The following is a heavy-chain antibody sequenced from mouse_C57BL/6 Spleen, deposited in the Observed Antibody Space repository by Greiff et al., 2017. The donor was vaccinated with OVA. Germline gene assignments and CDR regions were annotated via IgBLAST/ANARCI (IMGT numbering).Heavy chain of an antibody. Sequence: EVKVVESGGDLVKPGGSLKLSCAASGFTFSSYGMSWVRQTPDKRLEWVATISSGGSYTYYPDSVKGRFTISRDNAKNTLYLQMSSLKSEYTAMYYCARHGDYYGSSPYYYAMDYWGQGTSVTVSS. J-gene: IGHJ4*01. V-gene: IGHV5-6*01. D-gene: IGHD1-1*01. CDR3: ARHGDYYGSSPYYYAMDY. CDR1: GFTFSSYG. CDR2: ISSGGSYT.